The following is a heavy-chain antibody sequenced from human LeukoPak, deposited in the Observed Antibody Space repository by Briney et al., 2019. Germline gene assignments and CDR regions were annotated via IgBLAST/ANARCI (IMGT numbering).Heavy chain of an antibody. CDR2: IYTSGST. CDR3: ARAASYSSGGFLSFAY. D-gene: IGHD6-19*01. Sequence: SETLSLTCTVSGGSISSYYWSWIRQPAGKGLEWIGRIYTSGSTNYNPSLKSRVTMSVDTSKNQFSLKLSSVTAADTAVYYCARAASYSSGGFLSFAYWGRGPLVTVSS. J-gene: IGHJ4*02. CDR1: GGSISSYY. V-gene: IGHV4-4*07.